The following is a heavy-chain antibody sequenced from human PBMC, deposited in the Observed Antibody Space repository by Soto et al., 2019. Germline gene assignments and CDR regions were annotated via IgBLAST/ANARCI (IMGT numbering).Heavy chain of an antibody. Sequence: QVQLQESGPGLVEPSGTLSLTCAVSGGSVSSTNWWSWVRQPPGKWLEWIGEIYHSGSTYYNPSLKSRVTISVDKSKNQFSLRLSSVTAADTAVYFCARDRAVSARGSFDYWGQGTLVTVSS. V-gene: IGHV4-4*02. CDR1: GGSVSSTNW. J-gene: IGHJ4*02. D-gene: IGHD6-19*01. CDR3: ARDRAVSARGSFDY. CDR2: IYHSGST.